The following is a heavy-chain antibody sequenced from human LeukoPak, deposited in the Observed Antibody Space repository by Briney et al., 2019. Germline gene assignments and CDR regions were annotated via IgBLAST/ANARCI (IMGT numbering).Heavy chain of an antibody. J-gene: IGHJ4*02. CDR2: INPNSGGT. Sequence: GASVKVSCKASGYTFTGYYMHWVRQAPGQGLEWMGWINPNSGGTNYAQKFQGRVTMTRDTSISTAYMELSRLRSDDTAVYYCARDRRDGYNSGSDYWGQGTLVTVSS. CDR3: ARDRRDGYNSGSDY. CDR1: GYTFTGYY. D-gene: IGHD5-24*01. V-gene: IGHV1-2*02.